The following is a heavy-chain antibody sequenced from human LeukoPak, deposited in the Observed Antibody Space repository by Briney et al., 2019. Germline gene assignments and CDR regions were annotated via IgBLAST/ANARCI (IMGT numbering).Heavy chain of an antibody. J-gene: IGHJ4*02. V-gene: IGHV4-61*02. CDR3: ARAAIWSGYYKFDY. CDR1: GGSISSGSYY. Sequence: SQTLSLTCTVSGGSISSGSYYWSWIRQPAGKGLEWIGRIYTSGSTNYNPSLKSRVTISVDKSKNQFSLKLSSVTAADTAVYYCARAAIWSGYYKFDYWGQGTLVTVSS. D-gene: IGHD3-3*01. CDR2: IYTSGST.